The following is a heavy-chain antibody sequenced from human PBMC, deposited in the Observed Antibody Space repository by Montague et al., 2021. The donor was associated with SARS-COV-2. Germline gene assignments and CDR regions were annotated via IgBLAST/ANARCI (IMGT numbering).Heavy chain of an antibody. CDR2: ISYDGSNK. Sequence: SLRLSCAASGFTFSSYAMHWVRQAPGKGLEWVAVISYDGSNKYYADSVKGRFTISRDNSKNTLYLQMNSLSAEDTAVYYCARDERSLVLLWFGELLYTFLDYWGQGTLVTVSS. CDR1: GFTFSSYA. CDR3: ARDERSLVLLWFGELLYTFLDY. J-gene: IGHJ4*02. V-gene: IGHV3-30-3*01. D-gene: IGHD3-10*01.